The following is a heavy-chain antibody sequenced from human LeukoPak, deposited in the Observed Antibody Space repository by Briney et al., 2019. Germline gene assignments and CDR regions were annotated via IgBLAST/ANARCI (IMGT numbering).Heavy chain of an antibody. CDR3: ARHRIYYYDTSGRGVADAFHF. Sequence: SETLSLTCTVSGGSISSSSYYWGWIRQPPGEGVEWIGSIYYSGSTYYNPSLKSRVTISVDTSKNQFSLKLSSVTAADTAVFYCARHRIYYYDTSGRGVADAFHFWGQGTMVTVSS. CDR1: GGSISSSSYY. J-gene: IGHJ3*01. CDR2: IYYSGST. V-gene: IGHV4-39*01. D-gene: IGHD3-22*01.